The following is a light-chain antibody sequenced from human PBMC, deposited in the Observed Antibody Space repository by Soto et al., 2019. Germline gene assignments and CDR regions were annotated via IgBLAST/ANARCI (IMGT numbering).Light chain of an antibody. CDR1: QSVSIL. CDR2: GAT. CDR3: QLYNNWPRT. J-gene: IGKJ1*01. Sequence: MLLNHSPKTLSFSPGEKAPLFCRASQSVSILLAWYQQKPGQAPRLLIHGATTRANGVPARFSGSGSGTEFTLTICSLQSEDFAVYYSQLYNNWPRTSGQVSKVDI. V-gene: IGKV3-15*01.